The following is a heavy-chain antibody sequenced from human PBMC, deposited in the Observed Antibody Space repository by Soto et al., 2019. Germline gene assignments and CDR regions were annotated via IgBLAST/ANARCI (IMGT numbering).Heavy chain of an antibody. CDR2: ISGSAGTT. CDR1: GFTFSLFA. Sequence: LRLSCAASGFTFSLFAMSWVRQAPGKGLEWVSGISGSAGTTYYTDSLKGRFTTSRDKSKNTLYLQMNSLRAEDTAVYYCANWGKSGSDYWGQGTLVTVSS. D-gene: IGHD3-16*01. V-gene: IGHV3-23*01. J-gene: IGHJ4*02. CDR3: ANWGKSGSDY.